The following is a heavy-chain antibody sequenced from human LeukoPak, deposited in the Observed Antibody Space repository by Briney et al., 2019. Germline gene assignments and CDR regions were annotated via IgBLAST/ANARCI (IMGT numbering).Heavy chain of an antibody. CDR3: ARDIAARLGYYYYGMDV. CDR1: GGTFSSYA. Sequence: SVKVSCKASGGTFSSYAISWVRQAPGQGLEWMGGIIPIFGTANYAQKFQGRVTITADESTSTAYMELSSLRSEDTAMCYCARDIAARLGYYYYGMDVWGQGTTVTVSS. CDR2: IIPIFGTA. J-gene: IGHJ6*02. D-gene: IGHD6-6*01. V-gene: IGHV1-69*01.